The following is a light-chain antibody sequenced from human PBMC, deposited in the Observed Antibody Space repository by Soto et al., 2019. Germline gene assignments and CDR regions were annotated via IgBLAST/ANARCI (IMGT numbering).Light chain of an antibody. Sequence: QSALTQPASVSGSPGQSITISCTGTSSDVGGYKFVSWYQQHPGKAPKLMIYDVSNRPSGVSYRFSGSKSGNTASLTISGLQAEDEADYYCSSYTSSSTYVFGTGTNHRP. CDR1: SSDVGGYKF. J-gene: IGLJ1*01. CDR2: DVS. V-gene: IGLV2-14*01. CDR3: SSYTSSSTYV.